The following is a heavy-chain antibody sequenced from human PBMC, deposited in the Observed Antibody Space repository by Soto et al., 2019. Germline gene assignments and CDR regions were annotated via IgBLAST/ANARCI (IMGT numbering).Heavy chain of an antibody. J-gene: IGHJ4*02. D-gene: IGHD2-2*01. Sequence: SETLSLTCDVFGFSISSNNWWGWIRQPPGKGLEWIGDIYHSGSTYYNPSLKSRVTISVDRSKNQFSLKLSSVTAADTAVYYCARGRHCSSTSCFNGGVFDYWGQGTLVTVSS. CDR3: ARGRHCSSTSCFNGGVFDY. V-gene: IGHV4-28*03. CDR1: GFSISSNNW. CDR2: IYHSGST.